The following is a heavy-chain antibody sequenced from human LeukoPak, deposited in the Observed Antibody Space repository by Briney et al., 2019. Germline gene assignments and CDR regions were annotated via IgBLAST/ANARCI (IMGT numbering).Heavy chain of an antibody. V-gene: IGHV1-18*04. Sequence: ASVTVSCKASGYTFTSYGMSWVRQAPGKGLEWMGGISAYNGNTNYAQKLQGRVTMTTDTSTSTACMELRSLRSDDTAVYYFARDGGYYGSGSYFTYFYWGQGTLVTVSS. CDR3: ARDGGYYGSGSYFTYFY. CDR2: ISAYNGNT. J-gene: IGHJ4*02. D-gene: IGHD3-10*01. CDR1: GYTFTSYG.